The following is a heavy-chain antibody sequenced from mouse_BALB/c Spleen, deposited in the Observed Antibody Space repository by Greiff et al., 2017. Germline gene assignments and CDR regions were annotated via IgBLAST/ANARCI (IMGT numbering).Heavy chain of an antibody. D-gene: IGHD2-4*01. J-gene: IGHJ4*01. CDR1: GYTFTSYY. CDR2: INPSNGGT. V-gene: IGHV1S81*02. CDR3: TRGYDYDVLYAMDY. Sequence: QVQLKQSGAELVKPGASVKLSCKASGYTFTSYYMYWVKQRPGQGLEWIGGINPSNGGTNFNEKFKSKATLTVDKSSSTAYMQLSSLTSEDSAVYYCTRGYDYDVLYAMDYWGQGTSVTVSS.